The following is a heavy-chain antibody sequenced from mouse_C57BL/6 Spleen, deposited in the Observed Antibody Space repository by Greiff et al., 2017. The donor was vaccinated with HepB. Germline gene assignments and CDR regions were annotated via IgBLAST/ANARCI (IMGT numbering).Heavy chain of an antibody. CDR1: GFTFSNYW. D-gene: IGHD1-1*02. J-gene: IGHJ4*01. V-gene: IGHV6-3*01. Sequence: EVKVEESGGGLVQPGGSMKLSCVASGFTFSNYWMNWVRQSPEKGLEWVAQIRLKSDNYATHYAESVKGRFTISRDDSKSSVYLQMNNLRAEDTGIYYCTEGGYYPKDYWGQGTSVTVSS. CDR2: IRLKSDNYAT. CDR3: TEGGYYPKDY.